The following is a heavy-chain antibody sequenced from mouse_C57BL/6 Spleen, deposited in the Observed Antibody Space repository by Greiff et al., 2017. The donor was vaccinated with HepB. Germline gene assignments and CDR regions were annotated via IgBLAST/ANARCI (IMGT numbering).Heavy chain of an antibody. CDR3: ARDGNYEAMDY. CDR1: GYSFTSYY. J-gene: IGHJ4*01. Sequence: QVQLQQSGPELVKPGASVKISCKASGYSFTSYYIHWVKQRPGQGLEWIGWIYPGSGNTKYNEKFKGKATLTADTSSSTAYMQLSSLTSEDSAVYYCARDGNYEAMDYWGQGTSVTVSS. V-gene: IGHV1-66*01. D-gene: IGHD2-1*01. CDR2: IYPGSGNT.